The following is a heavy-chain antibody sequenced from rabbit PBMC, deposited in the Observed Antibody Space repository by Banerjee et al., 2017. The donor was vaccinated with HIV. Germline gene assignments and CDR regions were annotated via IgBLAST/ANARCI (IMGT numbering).Heavy chain of an antibody. J-gene: IGHJ3*01. V-gene: IGHV1S45*01. CDR3: ARDTSSSFSSYGMDL. Sequence: LEESGGGLVKPGGTLTLTCTVSGFSFSSNWICWVRQAPGKGLEWISCIACSSSGFTYSATWAKGRFTCSKTSSTTVTLQMTSLTAADTATYFCARDTSSSFSSYGMDLWGQGTLVTVS. D-gene: IGHD1-1*01. CDR1: GFSFSSNW. CDR2: IACSSSGFT.